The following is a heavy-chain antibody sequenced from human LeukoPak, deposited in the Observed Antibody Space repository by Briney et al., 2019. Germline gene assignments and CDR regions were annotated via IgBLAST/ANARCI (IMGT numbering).Heavy chain of an antibody. Sequence: PGGSLRLSCAASGFIFSSYGMHWVRQAPGKGLEWVAVIWYDGSNKYYADSVKGRFTISRDNSKNTLYLQMNSLRAEDTAVYYCARDHEQLVSYYFDYWGQGTLVTVSS. V-gene: IGHV3-33*01. CDR2: IWYDGSNK. CDR3: ARDHEQLVSYYFDY. J-gene: IGHJ4*02. D-gene: IGHD6-13*01. CDR1: GFIFSSYG.